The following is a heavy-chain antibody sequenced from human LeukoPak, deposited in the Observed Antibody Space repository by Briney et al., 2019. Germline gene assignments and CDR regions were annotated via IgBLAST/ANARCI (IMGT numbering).Heavy chain of an antibody. J-gene: IGHJ3*02. CDR3: ASSYDSDAFDI. CDR1: GFTFSSYS. V-gene: IGHV3-48*04. CDR2: ISSSSTI. D-gene: IGHD3-22*01. Sequence: PGGSLRLSCAASGFTFSSYSMNWVRQAPGKGLEWVSYISSSSTIYYADSVKGRFTISRDNAKNSLYLQMNSLRAEDTAVYYCASSYDSDAFDIWGQGTMVTVSS.